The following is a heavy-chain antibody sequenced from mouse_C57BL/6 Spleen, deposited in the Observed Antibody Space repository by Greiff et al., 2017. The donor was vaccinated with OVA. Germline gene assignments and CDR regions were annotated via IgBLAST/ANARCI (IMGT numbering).Heavy chain of an antibody. CDR2: IDPSDSYT. J-gene: IGHJ3*01. V-gene: IGHV1-69*01. CDR3: ARGYYGSTFAY. CDR1: GYTFTSYW. D-gene: IGHD1-1*01. Sequence: QVQLQQPGAELVMPGASVKLSCKASGYTFTSYWMHWVKQRPGQGLEWIGEIDPSDSYTNYNHKFKGKSTLTVDKSSSTAYMQLSSLTSEDSAVYYCARGYYGSTFAYWGQGTLVTVSA.